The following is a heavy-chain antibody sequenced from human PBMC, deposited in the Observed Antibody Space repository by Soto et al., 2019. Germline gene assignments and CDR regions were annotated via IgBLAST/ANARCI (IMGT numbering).Heavy chain of an antibody. CDR1: GGSISGSSYY. CDR2: VHYSGST. CDR3: ARASWVPGGPFDT. J-gene: IGHJ5*02. V-gene: IGHV4-39*01. D-gene: IGHD1-26*01. Sequence: QLQLQESGPGLVKSSETLSLTCTVTGGSISGSSYYWAWIRQPPGKGLEWIGSVHYSGSTYYKPSLKIRVSISVDTSRTQFSLKASSVTAADTAVYYCARASWVPGGPFDTWGQGTPVTVSS.